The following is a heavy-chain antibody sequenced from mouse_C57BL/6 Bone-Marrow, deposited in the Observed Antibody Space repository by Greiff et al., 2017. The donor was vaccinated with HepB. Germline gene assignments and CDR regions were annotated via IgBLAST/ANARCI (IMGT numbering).Heavy chain of an antibody. CDR2: INPNNGGT. D-gene: IGHD2-14*01. Sequence: EVQLQESGPELVKPGASVKIPCKASGYTFTDYNMDWVKQSHGKSLEWIGDINPNNGGTIYNQNFKGTATLTVDKSSSTAYMGLRSLTSEDTAVYYCARRPKIRYEIAYWGQGTLVTVSA. V-gene: IGHV1-18*01. CDR3: ARRPKIRYEIAY. J-gene: IGHJ3*01. CDR1: GYTFTDYN.